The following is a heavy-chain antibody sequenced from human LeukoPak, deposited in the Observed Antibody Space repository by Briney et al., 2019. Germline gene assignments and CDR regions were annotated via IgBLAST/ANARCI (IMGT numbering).Heavy chain of an antibody. CDR2: ISGSGGST. CDR1: GFTFSSYA. D-gene: IGHD3-22*01. J-gene: IGHJ3*02. CDR3: ANQRTYYYDSSGYAAFDI. V-gene: IGHV3-23*01. Sequence: AGGSLRLSCAASGFTFSSYAMSWVRQAPGKGLEWVSAISGSGGSTYCADSVKGRFTISRDNSKNTLYLQMNSLRAEDTAVYYCANQRTYYYDSSGYAAFDIWGQGTMVTVSS.